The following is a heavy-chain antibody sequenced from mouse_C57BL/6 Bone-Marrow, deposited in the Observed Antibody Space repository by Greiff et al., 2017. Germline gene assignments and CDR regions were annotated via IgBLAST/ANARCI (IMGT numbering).Heavy chain of an antibody. CDR3: ASKEYGYFDV. Sequence: QVQLQQSGAELVRPGTSVKVSCKASGYAFTNYLIEWVKQRPGQGLEWIGVINPGSGGTNYNEKVKGKATLTADKSSSTAYMQLSSLTSEDSAVYFCASKEYGYFDVWGTGTTVTVSS. CDR1: GYAFTNYL. CDR2: INPGSGGT. V-gene: IGHV1-54*01. J-gene: IGHJ1*03.